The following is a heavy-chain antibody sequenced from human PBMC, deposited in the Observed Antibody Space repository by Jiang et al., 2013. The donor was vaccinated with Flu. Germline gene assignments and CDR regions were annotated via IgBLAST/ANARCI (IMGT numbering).Heavy chain of an antibody. CDR2: ISSSGSTI. CDR3: ARVSSFQYSSSWYDGNWFDP. V-gene: IGHV3-11*01. Sequence: QLLESGGGLVKPGGSLRLSCAASGFTFSDYYMSWIRQAPGKGLEWVSYISSSGSTIYYADSVKGRFTISRDNAKNSLYLQMNSLRAEDTAVYYCARVSSFQYSSSWYDGNWFDPWGQGTLVTVSS. CDR1: GFTFSDYY. D-gene: IGHD6-13*01. J-gene: IGHJ5*02.